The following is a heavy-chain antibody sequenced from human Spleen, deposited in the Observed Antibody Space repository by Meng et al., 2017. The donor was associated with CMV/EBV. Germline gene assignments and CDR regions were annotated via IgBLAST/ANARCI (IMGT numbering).Heavy chain of an antibody. Sequence: QLQLVQSGAEVKKPGAAVKVPCKASGYTFTSYDINWVRQATGQGLEWMGWMNPNSGNTGYAQKFQGRVTMTRNTSISTAYMELSSLRSEDTSVYYCARGSSSWYYYFDYWGQGTLVTVSS. V-gene: IGHV1-8*01. CDR1: GYTFTSYD. CDR2: MNPNSGNT. J-gene: IGHJ4*02. CDR3: ARGSSSWYYYFDY. D-gene: IGHD6-13*01.